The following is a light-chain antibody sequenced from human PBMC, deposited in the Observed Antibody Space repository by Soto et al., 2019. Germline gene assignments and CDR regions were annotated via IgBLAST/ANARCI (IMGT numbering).Light chain of an antibody. CDR1: QDIAIY. CDR2: AAS. J-gene: IGKJ4*01. CDR3: QQLRMYPST. V-gene: IGKV1-9*01. Sequence: SQLTQSPSSLSASVVYRVTITCRASQDIAIYLAWYQQKPGEAPKLLIYAASTLYGGVPSRFSGSGSGTDFALTITSLQAEDFATYYCQQLRMYPSTFGGGTKVDI.